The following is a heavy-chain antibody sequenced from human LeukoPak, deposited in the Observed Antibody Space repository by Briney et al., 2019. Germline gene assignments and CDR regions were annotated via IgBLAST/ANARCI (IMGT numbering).Heavy chain of an antibody. V-gene: IGHV3-23*01. CDR3: ARDPGYAIYYFDY. CDR2: ISGRGDTS. CDR1: GFTFNTYA. Sequence: GGSLRLSRAASGFTFNTYAMNWVRQAPGKGLEWVSSISGRGDTSYFPDSVKGRFSISRDNSKNTLYLQMNSLRAEDTALYYCARDPGYAIYYFDYWGQGTLVTVSS. D-gene: IGHD3-9*01. J-gene: IGHJ4*02.